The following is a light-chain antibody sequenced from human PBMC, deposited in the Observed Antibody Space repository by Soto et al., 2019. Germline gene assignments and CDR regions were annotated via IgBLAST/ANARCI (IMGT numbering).Light chain of an antibody. J-gene: IGKJ4*01. V-gene: IGKV3-20*01. CDR2: DAS. CDR3: QQYGILPLT. Sequence: EIVLTNSPATRSLYTSERATLSCSASQSVIISSLSWYQQTPGQAPRLLIYDASNRATGIPARFSGSGSGTDFTLTICRLEPEDFAVYYCQQYGILPLTFGGGTKVDIK. CDR1: QSVIISS.